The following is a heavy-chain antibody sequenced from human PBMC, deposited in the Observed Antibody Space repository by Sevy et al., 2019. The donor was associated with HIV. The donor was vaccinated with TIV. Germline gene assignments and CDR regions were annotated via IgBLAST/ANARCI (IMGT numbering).Heavy chain of an antibody. D-gene: IGHD1-26*01. J-gene: IGHJ6*02. CDR3: ANAYSGGYSHSYLYALDV. V-gene: IGHV3-30*18. Sequence: GGSLRLSCIGSGFSFSYYGIHWVRQAPGKGLDWVALISHDGINEYYADSVKGRSTISRDNSKNTVYLEMNSLRNEDTAIYFCANAYSGGYSHSYLYALDVWGQGTTVTVSS. CDR1: GFSFSYYG. CDR2: ISHDGINE.